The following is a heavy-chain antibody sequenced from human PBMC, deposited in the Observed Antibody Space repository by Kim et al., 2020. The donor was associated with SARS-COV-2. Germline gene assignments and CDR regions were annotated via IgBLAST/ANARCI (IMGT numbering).Heavy chain of an antibody. D-gene: IGHD6-6*01. CDR1: GYTFTSYY. V-gene: IGHV1-46*01. CDR3: ARAPAIPGSSPDNWSDP. J-gene: IGHJ5*02. Sequence: ASVKVSCKASGYTFTSYYMHWVRQAPGQGLEWMGIINPSGGSTSYAQKFQGRVTMTRDTSTSTVYMELSSLRSEDTAVYYCARAPAIPGSSPDNWSDPWGQGTLVTVSS. CDR2: INPSGGST.